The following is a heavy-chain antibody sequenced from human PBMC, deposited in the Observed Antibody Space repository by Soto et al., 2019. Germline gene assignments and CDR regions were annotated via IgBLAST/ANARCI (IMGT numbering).Heavy chain of an antibody. CDR2: IYYSGST. V-gene: IGHV4-59*08. Sequence: SETLSLTCTVSGGSISSYYWSWIRQPPGKGLEWIGYIYYSGSTNYNPSLKSRVTISVDTYKNQFSLKLSSVTAADTAVYYCAATYYDILTGYYIPYFDYWGQGTLVTVSS. D-gene: IGHD3-9*01. J-gene: IGHJ4*02. CDR3: AATYYDILTGYYIPYFDY. CDR1: GGSISSYY.